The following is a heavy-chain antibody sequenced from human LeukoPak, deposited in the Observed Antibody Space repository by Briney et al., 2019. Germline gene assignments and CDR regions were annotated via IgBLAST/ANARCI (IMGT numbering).Heavy chain of an antibody. Sequence: SETLSLTCTVCSGFISSYYWRWLRKPTGKGLEWLGYNYYSGSTNYTPSLKSRVTISVDTSKNQFSLKLSSVTAADTAVYYCARGKTYYDISKDAFDIWGQGTMVTVSS. J-gene: IGHJ3*02. D-gene: IGHD3-22*01. CDR2: NYYSGST. V-gene: IGHV4-59*01. CDR1: SGFISSYY. CDR3: ARGKTYYDISKDAFDI.